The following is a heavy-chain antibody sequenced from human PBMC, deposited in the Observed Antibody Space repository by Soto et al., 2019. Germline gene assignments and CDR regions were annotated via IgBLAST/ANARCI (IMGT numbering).Heavy chain of an antibody. CDR3: ARGLGSSSWTDY. CDR2: SSFTGNT. Sequence: ASETLSLTCTVSGGSLSRGNYYWGWVRQPPGKGLEWIGSSSFTGNTFFNPSLKSRVNIFVDTSKNQFSLKLNSVTAADTAVYYCARGLGSSSWTDYWGQGTLVTVSS. D-gene: IGHD6-13*01. V-gene: IGHV4-39*01. CDR1: GGSLSRGNYY. J-gene: IGHJ4*02.